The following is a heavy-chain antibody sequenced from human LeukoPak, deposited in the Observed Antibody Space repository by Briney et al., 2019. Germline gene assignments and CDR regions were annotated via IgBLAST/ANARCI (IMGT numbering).Heavy chain of an antibody. J-gene: IGHJ4*02. CDR3: ARGPFVAGNFDY. Sequence: SETLSLTCTVSGGSISSYYWSWIRQPPGKGLEWIGSIYYSGSTYYNPSLKSRVTISVDTSKNQFSLKLSSVTAADTAVYYCARGPFVAGNFDYWGQGTLVTVSS. CDR2: IYYSGST. CDR1: GGSISSYY. D-gene: IGHD6-19*01. V-gene: IGHV4-59*12.